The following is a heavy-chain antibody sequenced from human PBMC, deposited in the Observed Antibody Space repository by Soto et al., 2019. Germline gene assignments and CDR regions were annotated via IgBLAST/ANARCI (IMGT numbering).Heavy chain of an antibody. Sequence: PSETLSLTCTVSGGSISNYYWTWIRQHPGKGLEWIGYIYYSGSTLYNPSLKSRVTISVDRSKNQFSLKLSSVTAADTAVYYCARVTIFGVVIIWGQGTLVTVSS. CDR3: ARVTIFGVVII. CDR1: GGSISNYY. J-gene: IGHJ4*02. D-gene: IGHD3-3*01. CDR2: IYYSGST. V-gene: IGHV4-59*12.